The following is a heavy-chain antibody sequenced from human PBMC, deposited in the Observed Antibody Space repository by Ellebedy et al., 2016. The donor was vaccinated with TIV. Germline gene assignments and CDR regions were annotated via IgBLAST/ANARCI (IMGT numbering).Heavy chain of an antibody. CDR3: AKGYYDGRGYFLDY. CDR1: GFTFSSFG. V-gene: IGHV3-30*18. Sequence: GESLKISXAASGFTFSSFGIHWVRQAPGKGLEWVAVISYDGSNKYYGDSVKGRFTISRDNSKNTLYLQMNSLRAEDTAMYYCAKGYYDGRGYFLDYWGQGTLVTVSS. D-gene: IGHD3-22*01. CDR2: ISYDGSNK. J-gene: IGHJ4*02.